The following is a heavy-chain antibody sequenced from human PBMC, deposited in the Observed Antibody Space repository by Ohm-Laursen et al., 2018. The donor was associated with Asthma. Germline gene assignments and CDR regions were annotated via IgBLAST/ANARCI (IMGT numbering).Heavy chain of an antibody. J-gene: IGHJ5*02. V-gene: IGHV1-8*01. CDR1: GYTFTSYD. D-gene: IGHD6-6*01. Sequence: ASVKVSCKASGYTFTSYDINWVRQATGQGLEWMGWMNPNSGNTGYAQKFQGRVTMTRDTSISTAYMELSSLRSEDTAVYYCARVKYSYNWFDPWGQGTLVTVSS. CDR3: ARVKYSYNWFDP. CDR2: MNPNSGNT.